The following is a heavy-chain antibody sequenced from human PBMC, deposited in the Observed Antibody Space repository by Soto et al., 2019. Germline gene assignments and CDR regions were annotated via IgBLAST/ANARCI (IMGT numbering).Heavy chain of an antibody. CDR1: GFTFSSYA. J-gene: IGHJ4*02. Sequence: GSLRLSCAASGFTFSSYAMSGVRQAPGKGLEWVSAISGSGGSTYYADSVKGRFTISRDNSKNTLYLQMNSLRAEDTAVYYCAKDPYYDLLTGLLDYWGQGTLVTVSS. D-gene: IGHD3-9*01. V-gene: IGHV3-23*01. CDR3: AKDPYYDLLTGLLDY. CDR2: ISGSGGST.